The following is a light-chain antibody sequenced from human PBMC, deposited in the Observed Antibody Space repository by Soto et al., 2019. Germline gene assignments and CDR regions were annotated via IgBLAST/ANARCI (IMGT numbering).Light chain of an antibody. V-gene: IGLV2-11*01. CDR2: DVT. CDR3: FSYAGNYTFV. CDR1: RRDVGGYDY. J-gene: IGLJ1*01. Sequence: QSVLTQPRSMSGSPGQSVSISCTGTRRDVGGYDYVSWYQQHPGIAPKLMIYDVTKRPSGVPDRFSGSKSGNTASLIISGLQAEDESDYYCFSYAGNYTFVFGTGTKVTVL.